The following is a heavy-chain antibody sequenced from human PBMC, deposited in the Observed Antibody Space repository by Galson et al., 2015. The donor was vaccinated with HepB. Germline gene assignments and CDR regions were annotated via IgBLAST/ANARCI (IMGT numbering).Heavy chain of an antibody. CDR1: GFTFTNAW. CDR2: IKSEADGGTT. Sequence: SLRLSCAASGFTFTNAWMTWVRQAPGKGLEWVGRIKSEADGGTTDYAAFVKGRFTVSRRDSRNTLYLQMNSLEAEDTAVYYCTGTTVTTFGAYYYYGMDVWGQGTTVTVSS. J-gene: IGHJ6*02. V-gene: IGHV3-15*01. D-gene: IGHD4-17*01. CDR3: TGTTVTTFGAYYYYGMDV.